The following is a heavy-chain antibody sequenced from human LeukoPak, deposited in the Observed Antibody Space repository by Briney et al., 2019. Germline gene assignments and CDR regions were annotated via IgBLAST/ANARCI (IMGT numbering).Heavy chain of an antibody. J-gene: IGHJ5*02. Sequence: SGGSLRLSCAASGFTFSNYWMIWVSQDPGKGLEWVANINEDASKKYYADSVEGRFTISRDDAKNSLYLQMNGLRAEDTAMYYCATSTYSSSPSWGQGTLVTVSS. CDR2: INEDASKK. CDR1: GFTFSNYW. CDR3: ATSTYSSSPS. D-gene: IGHD6-6*01. V-gene: IGHV3-7*01.